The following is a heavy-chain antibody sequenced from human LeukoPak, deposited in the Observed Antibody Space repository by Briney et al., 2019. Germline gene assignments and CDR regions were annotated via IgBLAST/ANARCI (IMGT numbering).Heavy chain of an antibody. J-gene: IGHJ4*02. CDR3: ARENGIAAAGTIDY. Sequence: PSETLSLTCTVSGGSIGSYYWSWIRQPAGKGLEWIGRIYTSGSTNYNPSLKSRVTMSVDTSKNQFSLKLSSVTAADTAVYYCARENGIAAAGTIDYWGQGTLVTVSS. CDR1: GGSIGSYY. CDR2: IYTSGST. D-gene: IGHD6-13*01. V-gene: IGHV4-4*07.